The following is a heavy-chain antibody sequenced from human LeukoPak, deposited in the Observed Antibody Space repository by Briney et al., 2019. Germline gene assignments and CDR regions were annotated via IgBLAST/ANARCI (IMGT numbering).Heavy chain of an antibody. J-gene: IGHJ4*02. V-gene: IGHV3-23*01. D-gene: IGHD3-22*01. CDR1: EFTFSIYA. CDR3: ARDRPNYYGTNGHYYRRDGDY. Sequence: PGGSLRLSCAASEFTFSIYAMSWVRQAPGKGLEWVSSITSAGESTYYAGSVKGRFTISRDNSRNTLYLQMNSLRAEDTAIYYCARDRPNYYGTNGHYYRRDGDYWGRGTLVTVSS. CDR2: ITSAGEST.